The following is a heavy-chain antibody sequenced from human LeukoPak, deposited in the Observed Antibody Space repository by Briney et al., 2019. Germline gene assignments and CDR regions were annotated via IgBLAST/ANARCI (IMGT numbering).Heavy chain of an antibody. Sequence: GGSLRLSCAASGFTFSSYAMHWVRQAPGKGLEWVAVISYDGSNKYYADSVKGRFTISRDNSKNTLFLQMNSLRAEDTAVYYCARGGSRITIFGVVIHYYYMDVWGKGTTVTVSS. V-gene: IGHV3-30-3*01. J-gene: IGHJ6*03. CDR3: ARGGSRITIFGVVIHYYYMDV. CDR1: GFTFSSYA. CDR2: ISYDGSNK. D-gene: IGHD3-3*01.